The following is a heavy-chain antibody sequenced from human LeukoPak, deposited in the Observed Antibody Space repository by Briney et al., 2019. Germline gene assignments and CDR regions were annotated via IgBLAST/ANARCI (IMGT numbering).Heavy chain of an antibody. CDR2: INHSGST. D-gene: IGHD6-6*01. J-gene: IGHJ3*02. CDR3: ASLNSSSAFDI. Sequence: SETLSLTCAVYGGSFSGYYWSWIRQPPGKGLEWIGEINHSGSTNYNPSLKSRVTISVDTSKNQFSLKLSSVTAADTAVYYCASLNSSSAFDIWGQGTMVTVSS. V-gene: IGHV4-34*01. CDR1: GGSFSGYY.